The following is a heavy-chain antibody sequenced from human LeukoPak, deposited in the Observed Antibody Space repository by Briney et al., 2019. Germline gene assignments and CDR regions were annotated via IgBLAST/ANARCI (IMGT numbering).Heavy chain of an antibody. V-gene: IGHV4-38-2*02. CDR3: ARSSGGDTTFDY. Sequence: AETLSLTCTVSGYSISSGYYWGWIRQPPGKGLEWIGSIYHSGSTYYNPSLKSRVTISVDTSKNQFSLKLSSVTAADTAVYYCARSSGGDTTFDYWGQGTLVTVSS. CDR2: IYHSGST. D-gene: IGHD4-17*01. J-gene: IGHJ4*02. CDR1: GYSISSGYY.